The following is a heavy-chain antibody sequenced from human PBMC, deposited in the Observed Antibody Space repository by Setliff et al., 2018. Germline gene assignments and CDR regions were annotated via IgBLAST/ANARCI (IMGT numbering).Heavy chain of an antibody. D-gene: IGHD3-10*01. J-gene: IGHJ5*02. Sequence: PSETLSLTCTVSGGSISSSSYYWGWIRQPPGKGLEWIGSIYYSGSTYYNPSLKSRVTMSVDTSKNQFSLKVDSVTAADTAMYYCARDGDYFGSGNRFDPWGQGTLVTVSS. CDR3: ARDGDYFGSGNRFDP. V-gene: IGHV4-39*07. CDR2: IYYSGST. CDR1: GGSISSSSYY.